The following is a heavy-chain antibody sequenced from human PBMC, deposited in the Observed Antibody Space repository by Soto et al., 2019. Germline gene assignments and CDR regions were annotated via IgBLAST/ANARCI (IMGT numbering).Heavy chain of an antibody. Sequence: GGSLRLSCAASGFTVNSHVMSWVRQAPGKGLEWVSSISGSGDGTYYGDSVKGRFTISRDSSSSTVYLEMKNLRGEDTAVYFCTRSRGFGGMDVWGQGTTVTVSS. CDR1: GFTVNSHV. CDR2: ISGSGDGT. J-gene: IGHJ6*02. V-gene: IGHV3-23*01. D-gene: IGHD3-22*01. CDR3: TRSRGFGGMDV.